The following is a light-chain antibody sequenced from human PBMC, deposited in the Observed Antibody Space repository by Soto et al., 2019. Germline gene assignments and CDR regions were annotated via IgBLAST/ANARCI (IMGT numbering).Light chain of an antibody. CDR2: DVS. CDR1: SSDVGGYNY. J-gene: IGLJ3*02. CDR3: QAYDYTLTASV. Sequence: QSALTQPRSVSGSPGQSVTISCTGTSSDVGGYNYVSWYQQYAGKTPKLLIYDVSKRPSGVPDRFSGSKSGTSASLAITGLQAEDEADYYCQAYDYTLTASVFGGGTKLTVL. V-gene: IGLV2-11*01.